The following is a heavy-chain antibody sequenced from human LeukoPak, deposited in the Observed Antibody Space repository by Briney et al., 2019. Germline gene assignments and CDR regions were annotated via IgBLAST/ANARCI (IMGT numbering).Heavy chain of an antibody. V-gene: IGHV4-59*01. Sequence: SETLSLTCAVSGGSISSYDWSWIRQPPGKGLEWIGYIYYSGSTNYNPSLKSRVTISVDTSKHQFSLKLSSVTAADTAVYYCAREYGTAAGTWFDPWGQGTPVTVSS. D-gene: IGHD6-13*01. CDR2: IYYSGST. J-gene: IGHJ5*02. CDR3: AREYGTAAGTWFDP. CDR1: GGSISSYD.